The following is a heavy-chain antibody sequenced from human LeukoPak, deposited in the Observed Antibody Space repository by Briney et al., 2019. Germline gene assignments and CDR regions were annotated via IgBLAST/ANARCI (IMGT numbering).Heavy chain of an antibody. J-gene: IGHJ5*02. CDR3: ARDDRTGYSSSWYVVSWFDP. CDR2: ISAYNGNT. CDR1: GYTFTSYG. V-gene: IGHV1-18*01. D-gene: IGHD6-13*01. Sequence: ASVKVSCKASGYTFTSYGISWVRQAPAQGLEWMGWISAYNGNTNYAQKLQGRVTMTTDTSTSTAYMELRSLRSDDTAVYYCARDDRTGYSSSWYVVSWFDPWGQGTLVTVSS.